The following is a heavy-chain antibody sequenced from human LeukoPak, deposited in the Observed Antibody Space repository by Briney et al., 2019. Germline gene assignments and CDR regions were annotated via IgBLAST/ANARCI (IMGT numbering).Heavy chain of an antibody. D-gene: IGHD6-13*01. V-gene: IGHV4-30-4*08. CDR2: IYYSGST. Sequence: PSQTLSLTCTVPGGSISSGDYYWSWIRQPPGKGLEWIGYIYYSGSTYYNPSLKSRVTISVDTSKNQLSLKLSSVTAADTAVYYCASLGIAAAGRVDYWGQGTLVTVSS. J-gene: IGHJ4*02. CDR1: GGSISSGDYY. CDR3: ASLGIAAAGRVDY.